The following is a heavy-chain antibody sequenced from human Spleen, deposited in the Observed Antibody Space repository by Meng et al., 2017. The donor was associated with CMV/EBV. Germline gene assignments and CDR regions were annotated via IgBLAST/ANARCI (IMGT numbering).Heavy chain of an antibody. J-gene: IGHJ4*02. CDR1: GFTFSTYS. V-gene: IGHV3-21*01. CDR3: ARSVGATSFDY. CDR2: FSSSSYI. D-gene: IGHD1-26*01. Sequence: RLSCAASGFTFSTYSMNWLRQAPGKGLEWVSSFSSSSYIYYADSVKGRFTISRDNAKNSLYLQMNSLRAEDTAVYYCARSVGATSFDYWGQGTLVTVSS.